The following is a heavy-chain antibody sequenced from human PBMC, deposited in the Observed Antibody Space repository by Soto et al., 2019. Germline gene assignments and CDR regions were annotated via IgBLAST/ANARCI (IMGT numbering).Heavy chain of an antibody. CDR1: GGTFSSYA. J-gene: IGHJ4*02. CDR3: ARDLGLYSSSWSYDY. CDR2: IIPIFGTA. D-gene: IGHD6-13*01. V-gene: IGHV1-69*13. Sequence: SVKVSCKASGGTFSSYASSWVRQAPGQGLEWMGGIIPIFGTANYAQKFQGRVTITADESTSTAYMELSSLRSEDTAVYYCARDLGLYSSSWSYDYWGQGTLVTVSS.